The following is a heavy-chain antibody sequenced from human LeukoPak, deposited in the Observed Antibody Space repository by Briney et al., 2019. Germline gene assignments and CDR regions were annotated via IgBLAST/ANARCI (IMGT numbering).Heavy chain of an antibody. CDR1: GWTFSGYY. D-gene: IGHD3-10*01. V-gene: IGHV4-34*01. Sequence: SETLSCTCAGYGWTFSGYYWSWIRQPPGNGLEWIGGLNGSGSTYYNPSLKSRVTISVDTSKNQFSLKLSSVTAADTAVYYCARGKNYYGSGSYYNAKPRPLNWFDPWGQGTLVTVSS. CDR2: LNGSGST. CDR3: ARGKNYYGSGSYYNAKPRPLNWFDP. J-gene: IGHJ5*02.